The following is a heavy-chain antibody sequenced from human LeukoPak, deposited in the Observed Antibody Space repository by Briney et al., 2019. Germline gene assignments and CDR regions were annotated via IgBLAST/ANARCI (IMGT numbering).Heavy chain of an antibody. J-gene: IGHJ4*02. V-gene: IGHV3-23*01. D-gene: IGHD7-27*01. CDR2: ISGSGGST. CDR3: AREDPGATYDY. CDR1: GFTFSSLA. Sequence: GGSLRLSCAASGFTFSSLAMSWVRQAPGEGREWVSAISGSGGSTYYADSVKGRFTISRDNSKNTLCLQMNSLRAEDTATYYCAREDPGATYDYWGQGTLVIVSS.